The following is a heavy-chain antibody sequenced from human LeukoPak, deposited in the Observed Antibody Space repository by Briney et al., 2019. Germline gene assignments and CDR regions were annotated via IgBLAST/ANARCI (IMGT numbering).Heavy chain of an antibody. Sequence: GGSLRLSCAASGFTFSSYSMSWVRQAPGKGLEWVAAISGSGGSTYYADSVKGRFTISRDNSKNTLYLQMNSLRAEDTTVYYCATDQMITFGGVIVIAAFDSWGQGTLVTVSS. CDR2: ISGSGGST. CDR1: GFTFSSYS. V-gene: IGHV3-23*01. CDR3: ATDQMITFGGVIVIAAFDS. D-gene: IGHD3-16*02. J-gene: IGHJ4*02.